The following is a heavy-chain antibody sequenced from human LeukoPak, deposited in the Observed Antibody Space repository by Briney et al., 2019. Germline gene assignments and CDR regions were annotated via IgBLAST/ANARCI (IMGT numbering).Heavy chain of an antibody. J-gene: IGHJ4*02. Sequence: SETLSLTCTVSGGSISSYYWSWIRQPPGKGLEWIGYIYYSGSGGTNYSPSLKSRVTISVDTSKNQFSLKLSSVTAADTALYYCARVNLGEYYFDYWGQGALVTVSS. V-gene: IGHV4-59*01. CDR1: GGSISSYY. CDR2: IYYSGSGGT. CDR3: ARVNLGEYYFDY.